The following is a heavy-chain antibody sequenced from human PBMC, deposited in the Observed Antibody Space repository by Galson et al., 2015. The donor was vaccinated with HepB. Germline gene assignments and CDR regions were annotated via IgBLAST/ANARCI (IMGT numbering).Heavy chain of an antibody. CDR1: GFTVSSNY. Sequence: SLRLSCAASGFTVSSNYMSWVRQAPGKGLEWVSVIYSGGSTYYADSVKGRFTISRHNSKNTLYLQMNSLRAEDTAVYYCAGGRWLQYYDAFDIWGQGTMVTVSS. CDR3: AGGRWLQYYDAFDI. V-gene: IGHV3-53*04. D-gene: IGHD5-24*01. CDR2: IYSGGST. J-gene: IGHJ3*02.